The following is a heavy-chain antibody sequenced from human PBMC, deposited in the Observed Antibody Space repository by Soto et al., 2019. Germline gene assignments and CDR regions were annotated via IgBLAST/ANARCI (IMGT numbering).Heavy chain of an antibody. CDR2: ISSSSSYI. Sequence: EVQLVESGGGLVKPGGSLRLSCAASGFTFSSYSMNWVRQAPGEGLEWVSSISSSSSYIYYADSVKGRFTISRDNAKNSLYLQMNSLKAEDTAVYYCARVLGYSYGYEYNGMDVWGQGTTVTVSS. CDR1: GFTFSSYS. J-gene: IGHJ6*02. D-gene: IGHD5-18*01. V-gene: IGHV3-21*03. CDR3: ARVLGYSYGYEYNGMDV.